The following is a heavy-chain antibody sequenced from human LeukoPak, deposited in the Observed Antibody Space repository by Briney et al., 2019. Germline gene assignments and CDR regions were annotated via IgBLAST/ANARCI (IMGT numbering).Heavy chain of an antibody. J-gene: IGHJ6*03. Sequence: GASLQISCKGSGYIFTSYWIGWVRQLPGKGLEWMGIIYPGDSDTRFSPSFQGQVTISADKSISTAYLQWSSLKASDTAVYYCARHGSGYSGYASSYYYYYYMDVWGKGTTVTVSS. V-gene: IGHV5-51*01. CDR1: GYIFTSYW. D-gene: IGHD5-12*01. CDR3: ARHGSGYSGYASSYYYYYYMDV. CDR2: IYPGDSDT.